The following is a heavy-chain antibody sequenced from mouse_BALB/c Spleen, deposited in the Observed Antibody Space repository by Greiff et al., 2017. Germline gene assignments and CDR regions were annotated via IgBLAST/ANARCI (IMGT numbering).Heavy chain of an antibody. Sequence: EVQLQESGPGLVKPSQSLSLTCTVTGYSITSDYAWYWIRRFPGNILEWMGYISYSGSTSYNPSLKSRITITRDTSKNPFYLQLNSVTTEDTAAYYGARGYSYGPTGFWGQGTLVTVSA. CDR3: ARGYSYGPTGF. D-gene: IGHD2-10*02. CDR2: ISYSGST. CDR1: GYSITSDYA. V-gene: IGHV3-2*02. J-gene: IGHJ3*01.